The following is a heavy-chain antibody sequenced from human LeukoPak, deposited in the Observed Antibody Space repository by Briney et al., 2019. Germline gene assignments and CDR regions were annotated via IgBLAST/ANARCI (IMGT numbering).Heavy chain of an antibody. J-gene: IGHJ3*02. V-gene: IGHV3-9*01. CDR1: GFTFDDYA. CDR3: AREGTGGFDM. Sequence: QSGGSLRLSCAASGFTFDDYAMHWVRQAPGKGLEWVSGISWNSGSIGYADSVKGRFTISRDNAENSVYLQMTSLSVEDTAIYYCAREGTGGFDMWGQGTMVSVSP. CDR2: ISWNSGSI. D-gene: IGHD3-10*01.